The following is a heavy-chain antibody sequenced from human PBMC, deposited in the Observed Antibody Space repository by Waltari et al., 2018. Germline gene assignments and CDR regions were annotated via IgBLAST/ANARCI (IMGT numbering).Heavy chain of an antibody. CDR1: GGTISSYA. CDR3: ARARKTYYDFWSGPYYFDY. D-gene: IGHD3-3*01. Sequence: QVQLVQSGAEVKKPGSSVKVSCKASGGTISSYAISWVRQAPGQGLEWMGGIIPIFGTANYAQKFQGRVTITADESTSTAYMELSSLRSEDTAVYYCARARKTYYDFWSGPYYFDYWGQGTLVTVSS. V-gene: IGHV1-69*01. CDR2: IIPIFGTA. J-gene: IGHJ4*02.